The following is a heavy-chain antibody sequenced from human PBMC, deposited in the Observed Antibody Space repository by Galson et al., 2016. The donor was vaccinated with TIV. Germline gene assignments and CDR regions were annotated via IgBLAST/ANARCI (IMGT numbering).Heavy chain of an antibody. J-gene: IGHJ4*02. D-gene: IGHD1-7*01. V-gene: IGHV4-59*04. CDR2: VYYTGGT. CDR1: GGSMSSYY. Sequence: LSLTCTVSGGSMSSYYWSWIRQPPGKGLEWIGSVYYTGGTYYNPSLRSRVTVSLDTSNNQFFLKLSSVTAADTAVYYCTREIAGTTVHSWGQGALVTVSS. CDR3: TREIAGTTVHS.